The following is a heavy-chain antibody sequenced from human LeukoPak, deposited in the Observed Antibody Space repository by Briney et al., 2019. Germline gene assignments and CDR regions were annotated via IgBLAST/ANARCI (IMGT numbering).Heavy chain of an antibody. J-gene: IGHJ4*02. CDR3: ARDRGWELLYYFDY. D-gene: IGHD1-26*01. Sequence: SETLSLTCTVSGGSISSGSYDWGWIRQPAGKGLEWIGRIYTSGSTNYNPSLNSRVPISVDTSKNQFSLKLSSVTAADTAVYYCARDRGWELLYYFDYWGQGTLVTVSS. CDR2: IYTSGST. CDR1: GGSISSGSYD. V-gene: IGHV4-61*02.